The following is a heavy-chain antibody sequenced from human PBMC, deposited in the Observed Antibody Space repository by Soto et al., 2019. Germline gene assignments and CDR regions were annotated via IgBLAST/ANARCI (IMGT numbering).Heavy chain of an antibody. J-gene: IGHJ4*02. CDR1: GGSISSYY. D-gene: IGHD4-17*01. Sequence: SDTLSLTCTVSGGSISSYYWSWIRQPPGKGLEWIGYIYYSGSTNYNPSLKSRVTISVDTSKNQFSLKLSSVTAADTAVYYCATLYGDYVSYWGQGTLVTVSS. V-gene: IGHV4-59*08. CDR2: IYYSGST. CDR3: ATLYGDYVSY.